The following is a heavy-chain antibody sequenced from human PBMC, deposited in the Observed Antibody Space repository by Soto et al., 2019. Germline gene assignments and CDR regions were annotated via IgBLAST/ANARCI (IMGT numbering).Heavy chain of an antibody. D-gene: IGHD3-3*01. CDR3: ARSYPNTIFGVVPSRGLDV. V-gene: IGHV4-59*01. J-gene: IGHJ6*02. CDR2: IHYSGST. CDR1: VVSIISNY. Sequence: SETLSLTCIFSVVSIISNYWSWIRQPPGQGLEWIGYIHYSGSTNFNPSLKNRVIMSVDTSKNQFSLRLSSVTAADTAVYYCARSYPNTIFGVVPSRGLDVWGQGATVTVSS.